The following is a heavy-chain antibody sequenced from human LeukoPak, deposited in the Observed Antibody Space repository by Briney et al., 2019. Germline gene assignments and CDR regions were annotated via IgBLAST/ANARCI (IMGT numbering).Heavy chain of an antibody. CDR1: GYSISSGYY. V-gene: IGHV4-38-2*02. CDR3: ARHRGSSSNFDY. D-gene: IGHD6-6*01. J-gene: IGHJ4*02. CDR2: IYHSGST. Sequence: SETLSLTCTVSGYSISSGYYWGWIRQPPGKGLEWIGSIYHSGSTYYTPSLKSRVTISVDTSKNQFSLKLSSVTATDTAVYYCARHRGSSSNFDYWGQGTLVTVSS.